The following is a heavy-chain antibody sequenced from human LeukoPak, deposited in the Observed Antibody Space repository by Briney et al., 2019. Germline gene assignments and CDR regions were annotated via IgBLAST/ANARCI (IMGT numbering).Heavy chain of an antibody. V-gene: IGHV3-64*01. CDR2: ISPYGGST. D-gene: IGHD3-10*01. J-gene: IGHJ5*02. Sequence: GGSLRLSCAASGFTVSSNYMSWVRQAPGKGLEYVSSISPYGGSTYYANSVKGRFTISRDNSKNTLHLQMGSLRAEDTAVYYCAKTRDDYDSGSYLGWFDPWGQGTRVTVSS. CDR3: AKTRDDYDSGSYLGWFDP. CDR1: GFTVSSNY.